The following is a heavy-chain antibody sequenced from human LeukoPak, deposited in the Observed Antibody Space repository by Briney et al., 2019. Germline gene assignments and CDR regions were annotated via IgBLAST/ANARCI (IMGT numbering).Heavy chain of an antibody. CDR3: ARELEPYPDY. D-gene: IGHD1-1*01. J-gene: IGHJ4*02. Sequence: GASVKVSCKASGYTFTSYGISWVRQAPGQGLEWMGWISTYDSNTNYAQRLQGRVTMTTDTSTSTAYMDLRSLRSDDTAVYYCARELEPYPDYWGQGTLVTVSS. CDR2: ISTYDSNT. V-gene: IGHV1-18*01. CDR1: GYTFTSYG.